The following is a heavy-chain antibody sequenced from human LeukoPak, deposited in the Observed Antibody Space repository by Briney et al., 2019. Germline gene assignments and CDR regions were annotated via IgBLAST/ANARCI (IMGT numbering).Heavy chain of an antibody. CDR2: IYTSGRT. Sequence: SQTLSLTCTVSGGSITFGSYYWTWIRQPAGNGLEWIGRIYTSGRTFYNPSLKSRVTISMDTSMNQFSLRLNSVTAANTAVYYCARARVIPASFDDWGQGTLVTVSS. V-gene: IGHV4-61*02. CDR1: GGSITFGSYY. J-gene: IGHJ4*02. D-gene: IGHD3-16*02. CDR3: ARARVIPASFDD.